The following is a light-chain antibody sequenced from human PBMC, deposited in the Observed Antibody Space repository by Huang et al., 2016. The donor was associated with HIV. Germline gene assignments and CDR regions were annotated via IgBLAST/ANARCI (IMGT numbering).Light chain of an antibody. CDR2: RAA. V-gene: IGKV3-20*01. Sequence: EIVLTQSPGTLSLSPGERATLSCRASQSVSSNYLAWYQQKPGQAPRILLYRAATRATGIPDKFSSSGSVTYFSLTISRLVPEDFAVYYCQQYGSSPPYTFGQGTKLEIK. J-gene: IGKJ2*01. CDR3: QQYGSSPPYT. CDR1: QSVSSNY.